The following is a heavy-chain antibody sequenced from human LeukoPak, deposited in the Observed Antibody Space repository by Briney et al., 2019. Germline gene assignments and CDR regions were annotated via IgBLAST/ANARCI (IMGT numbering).Heavy chain of an antibody. Sequence: GGSLRLSCAASGFAFNTYAMHWVRQAPGKGLEWVAVIWYDGSNKYYADSVKGRFTISRDNSKNTLYLQMNSLRAEDTAVYYCARDGGDPPFDYWGQGTLVTVSS. V-gene: IGHV3-33*01. CDR2: IWYDGSNK. CDR1: GFAFNTYA. J-gene: IGHJ4*02. D-gene: IGHD2-21*02. CDR3: ARDGGDPPFDY.